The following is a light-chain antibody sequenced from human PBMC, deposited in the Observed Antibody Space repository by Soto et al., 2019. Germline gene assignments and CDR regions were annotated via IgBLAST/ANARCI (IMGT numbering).Light chain of an antibody. V-gene: IGKV1-39*01. J-gene: IGKJ2*01. CDR1: QSISSY. CDR3: QQSYSTLDT. CDR2: AAS. Sequence: DIQMTQSPSSLSASVGDRVTITCRASQSISSYLNWYQQKPGKAPKLLIYAASSLQSGVPSRVSGSGSGTEFNLTISSLQPEDFATYYCQQSYSTLDTFGQGTKLEIK.